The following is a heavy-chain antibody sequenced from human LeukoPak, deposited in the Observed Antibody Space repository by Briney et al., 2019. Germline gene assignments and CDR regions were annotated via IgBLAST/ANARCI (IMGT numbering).Heavy chain of an antibody. Sequence: PSETLSLTCTVSDDSFSSAAYYWSWIRQPPGQGLESIAYILYSGSSYYNPSLKSRLTISIDTSKYQFSLKLNSVTAADTAVYYCARSGYGDLYFDSWGQGALVTVSS. J-gene: IGHJ4*02. CDR1: DDSFSSAAYY. V-gene: IGHV4-30-4*01. D-gene: IGHD4-17*01. CDR3: ARSGYGDLYFDS. CDR2: ILYSGSS.